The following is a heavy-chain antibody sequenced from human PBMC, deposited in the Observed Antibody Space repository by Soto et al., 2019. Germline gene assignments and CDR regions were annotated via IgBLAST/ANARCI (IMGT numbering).Heavy chain of an antibody. V-gene: IGHV3-74*01. CDR1: GFPFSHYW. CDR2: ITPAGTIT. J-gene: IGHJ5*02. Sequence: PGGSLRLSCAASGFPFSHYWMHWVRQTPGKGLVWVSRITPAGTITNYADSVEGRFTISIDNADSALFLQMNSLSAEDTAIYYCTSDTFGLRDTWGQGTLVTVSS. D-gene: IGHD3-16*01. CDR3: TSDTFGLRDT.